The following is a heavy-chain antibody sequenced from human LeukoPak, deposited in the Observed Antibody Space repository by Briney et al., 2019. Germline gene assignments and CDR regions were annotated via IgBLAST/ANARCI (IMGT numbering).Heavy chain of an antibody. Sequence: GESLKISCKGSGYSFTSYWIGRVRQMPGKGLEWMGIIYPGDSDTRYSPSFQGQVTISADKSISTAYLQWSSLKASDTAMYYCARSYSSSWYLVDYWGQGTLVTVSS. V-gene: IGHV5-51*01. CDR2: IYPGDSDT. CDR1: GYSFTSYW. CDR3: ARSYSSSWYLVDY. J-gene: IGHJ4*02. D-gene: IGHD6-13*01.